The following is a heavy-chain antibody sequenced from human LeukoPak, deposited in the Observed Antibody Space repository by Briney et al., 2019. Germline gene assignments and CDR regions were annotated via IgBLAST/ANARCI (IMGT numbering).Heavy chain of an antibody. V-gene: IGHV4-34*01. CDR3: ARGLSAFDI. CDR2: INHSGTT. J-gene: IGHJ3*02. Sequence: SETLSLTCAVYGGSFSGYYWSWIRQPPGKGLEWIGEINHSGTTYYNPSLKSRVTISVDTSKNQFSLKLSSVTAADTAVYYCARGLSAFDIWGQGTMVTVSS. CDR1: GGSFSGYY. D-gene: IGHD2/OR15-2a*01.